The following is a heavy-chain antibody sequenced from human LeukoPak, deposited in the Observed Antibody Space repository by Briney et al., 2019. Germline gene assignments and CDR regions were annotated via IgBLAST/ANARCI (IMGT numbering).Heavy chain of an antibody. V-gene: IGHV3-53*01. J-gene: IGHJ3*02. CDR2: IYSGGST. Sequence: GGSLRLSCAASGFTVSSNYMSWVRQAPGKGLEWFSVIYSGGSTYYADSVKGRFTISRDNSKNTLYLQMNSLRAEDTAVYYCARAAISDAFDIWGQGTMVTVSS. CDR1: GFTVSSNY. CDR3: ARAAISDAFDI.